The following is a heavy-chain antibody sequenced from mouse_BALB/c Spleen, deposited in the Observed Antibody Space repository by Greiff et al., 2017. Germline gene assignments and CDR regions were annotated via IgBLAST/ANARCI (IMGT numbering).Heavy chain of an antibody. CDR1: GYAFTNYL. J-gene: IGHJ4*01. D-gene: IGHD2-2*01. CDR3: ARGVTRAMDY. CDR2: INPGSGGT. V-gene: IGHV1-54*01. Sequence: RLPQSGAELVRPGTSVKVSCKASGYAFTNYLIEWVKQRPGQGLEWIGVINPGSGGTNYNEKFKGKATLTADKSSSTAYMQLSSLTSDDSAVYFCARGVTRAMDYWGQGTSVTVSS.